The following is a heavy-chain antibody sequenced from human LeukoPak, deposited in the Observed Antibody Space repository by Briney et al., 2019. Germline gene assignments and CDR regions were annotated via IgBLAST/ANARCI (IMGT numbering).Heavy chain of an antibody. CDR2: INHSGST. J-gene: IGHJ6*02. CDR3: ARASIFYYYYGMDV. Sequence: SETLSLTCAVYGGSFSGYYWSWIRQPPGKGLEWIGEINHSGSTNYNPSLKSRVTIPVDTSKNQFSLKLSSVTAADTAVYYCARASIFYYYYGMDVWGQGTTVTVSS. D-gene: IGHD2-21*01. CDR1: GGSFSGYY. V-gene: IGHV4-34*01.